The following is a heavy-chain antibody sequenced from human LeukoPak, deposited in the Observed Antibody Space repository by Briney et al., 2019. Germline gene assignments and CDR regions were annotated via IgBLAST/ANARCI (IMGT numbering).Heavy chain of an antibody. CDR1: GFTFTSYA. CDR3: AKDSELLSRSAFDI. D-gene: IGHD4-23*01. J-gene: IGHJ3*02. CDR2: ISGSGDSREST. V-gene: IGHV3-23*01. Sequence: QPGGSLRLSCAASGFTFTSYAMSWVRQAPGKGLEWVSGISGSGDSRESTSYADSVKGRFTISRDNSKSMVYVQMKSLRAEDTAVYYCAKDSELLSRSAFDIWGQGTMVTVS.